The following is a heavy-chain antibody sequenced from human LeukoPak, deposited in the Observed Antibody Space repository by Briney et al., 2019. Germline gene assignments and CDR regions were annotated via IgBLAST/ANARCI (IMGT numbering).Heavy chain of an antibody. J-gene: IGHJ4*02. Sequence: PGGSLRLSCAASGFTFSIYWMHWVRQAPGKGLVWVSHINSDGSSTNYADSVKGRFTISRDNAKKTLYLQMNSLRAEDTAVYYCVAGCSGGSCYPGYWGQGTLVTVSS. CDR2: INSDGSST. D-gene: IGHD2-15*01. V-gene: IGHV3-74*01. CDR1: GFTFSIYW. CDR3: VAGCSGGSCYPGY.